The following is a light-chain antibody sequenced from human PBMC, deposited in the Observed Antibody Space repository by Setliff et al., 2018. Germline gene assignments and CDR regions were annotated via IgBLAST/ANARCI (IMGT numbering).Light chain of an antibody. CDR2: GNS. J-gene: IGLJ1*01. CDR3: QSYDSSLNYV. CDR1: SSNIGAGYD. V-gene: IGLV1-40*01. Sequence: QSALTQPPSVSGAPGQRVTTSCTGSSSNIGAGYDVHWYQQLPGTAPKPLIYGNSNRPSGVPDRFSGSKSGTSASLAITGLQAEDEADYYCQSYDSSLNYVFGTGTKVTVL.